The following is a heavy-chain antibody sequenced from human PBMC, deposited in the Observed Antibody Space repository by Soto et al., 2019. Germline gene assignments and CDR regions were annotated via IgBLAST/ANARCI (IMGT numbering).Heavy chain of an antibody. J-gene: IGHJ5*02. V-gene: IGHV1-3*01. CDR3: ARGPRPLVGATTFGWFDP. D-gene: IGHD1-26*01. CDR2: INAGSGNT. CDR1: GYTSTNYG. Sequence: ASVKVSCKASGYTSTNYGMHWVRQAPGQRLEWMGWINAGSGNTKYSQKFQGRVTITRDTSASTAYMELSSLRSEDTAVYYCARGPRPLVGATTFGWFDPWGQGTLVTVSS.